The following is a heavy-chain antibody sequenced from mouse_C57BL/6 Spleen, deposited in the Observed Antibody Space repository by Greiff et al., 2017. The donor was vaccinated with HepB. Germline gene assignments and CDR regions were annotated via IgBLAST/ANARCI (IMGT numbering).Heavy chain of an antibody. CDR1: GYTFTSYW. D-gene: IGHD2-1*01. CDR3: ARDCNFEAMDY. V-gene: IGHV1-61*01. CDR2: IYPSDSET. Sequence: VQLQQSGAELVRPGSSVKLSCKASGYTFTSYWMDWVKQRPGQGLEWIGNIYPSDSETHYNQKFKDKATLTVDKSSSTAYMQLSSLTSEDSAVYYCARDCNFEAMDYWGQGTSVTVAS. J-gene: IGHJ4*01.